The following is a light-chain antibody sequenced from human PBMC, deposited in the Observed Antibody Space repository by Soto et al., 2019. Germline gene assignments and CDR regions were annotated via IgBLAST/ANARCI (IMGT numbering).Light chain of an antibody. V-gene: IGKV3-15*01. CDR3: QQYYYWPET. J-gene: IGKJ1*01. Sequence: EIMMTQSPATLSVSLGEGATLSCRSSQSVGTSLAWFQQRPGQAPRLLIYGASTRATGVPTRFSGSGSVTEFTLTISSLQSEDFAVYYCQQYYYWPETFGRGTKVDIK. CDR1: QSVGTS. CDR2: GAS.